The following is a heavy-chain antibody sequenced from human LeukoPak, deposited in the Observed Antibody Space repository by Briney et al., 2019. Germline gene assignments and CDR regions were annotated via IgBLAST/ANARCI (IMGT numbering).Heavy chain of an antibody. CDR3: TTDLWSGYLIRSGY. V-gene: IGHV3-15*01. CDR1: GFTFSNAW. CDR2: IKSKTDGGTT. Sequence: GGSLRLSCAASGFTFSNAWMSWVRQAPGKGLEWVGRIKSKTDGGTTDYAAPVEGRFTISRDDSKNTLYLQMNSLKTEDTAVYYCTTDLWSGYLIRSGYWGQGTLVTVSS. J-gene: IGHJ4*02. D-gene: IGHD3-3*01.